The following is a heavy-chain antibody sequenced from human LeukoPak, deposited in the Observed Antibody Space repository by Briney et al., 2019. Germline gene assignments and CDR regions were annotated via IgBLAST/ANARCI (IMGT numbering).Heavy chain of an antibody. CDR3: ARDLGSTGNWFDP. D-gene: IGHD2-8*02. Sequence: ASVKVSCKASGGTFSSYAISWVRQAPGQGLEWMGGIIPIFGTANYAQKFQGRVTITADKSTSTAYMELSSLRSEDTAVYYCARDLGSTGNWFDPWGQGTLVTVPS. CDR1: GGTFSSYA. J-gene: IGHJ5*02. CDR2: IIPIFGTA. V-gene: IGHV1-69*06.